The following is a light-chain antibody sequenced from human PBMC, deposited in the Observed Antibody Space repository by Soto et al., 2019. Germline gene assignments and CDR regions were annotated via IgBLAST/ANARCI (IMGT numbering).Light chain of an antibody. CDR2: EVS. CDR1: SSDVGGYNY. CDR3: SSYTSSSTPYVV. J-gene: IGLJ2*01. Sequence: QSVLTQPASVSGSPGQSITISCTGTSSDVGGYNYVSWYQQHTGKAPKLMIYEVSNRPSGVSNRFSGSKSGNTASLTISGLQAENEADYYCSSYTSSSTPYVVFGGGTKLTVL. V-gene: IGLV2-14*01.